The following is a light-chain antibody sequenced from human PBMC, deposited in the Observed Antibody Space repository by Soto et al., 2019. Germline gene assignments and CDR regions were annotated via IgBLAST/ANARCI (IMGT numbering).Light chain of an antibody. CDR1: QTLNRW. V-gene: IGKV1-5*03. J-gene: IGKJ4*01. CDR2: EVS. CDR3: QQYNSYVT. Sequence: DIQMTQSPSTLSASVGDRVTITCRASQTLNRWVAWYQQKAGRAPKLLIYEVSSLVSGVPSRFSGSGSGTEFTLTISSLQPDDFATYYCQQYNSYVTFGGGTKVEI.